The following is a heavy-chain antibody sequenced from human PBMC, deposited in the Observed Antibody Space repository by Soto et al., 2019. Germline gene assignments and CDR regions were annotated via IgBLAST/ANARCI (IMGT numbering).Heavy chain of an antibody. Sequence: EVQLVESGGGLVRPGGSLRLSCSASGFIFSSYTMYWVRQAPGKGLKYVSAISNNGDNTYDADSVKGRFTISRDNSKKTVYLQMSSLRAEDTAVYYCVKGGCIFGYSAFDIWGRGTMVTVSS. CDR1: GFIFSSYT. J-gene: IGHJ3*02. CDR2: ISNNGDNT. CDR3: VKGGCIFGYSAFDI. V-gene: IGHV3-64D*06. D-gene: IGHD3-3*02.